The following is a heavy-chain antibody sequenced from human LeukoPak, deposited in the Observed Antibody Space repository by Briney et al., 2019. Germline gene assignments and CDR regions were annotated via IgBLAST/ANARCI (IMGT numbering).Heavy chain of an antibody. Sequence: GGSLRLSCAASGFTFDDYAMPWVRQAPGKGLEWVSGISWNSGSIGYADSVKGRFTISRDNAKNSLYLQMNSLRAEDTALYYCAKDIGDGYNPYAYYYGMDVWGQGTTVTVSS. CDR2: ISWNSGSI. CDR3: AKDIGDGYNPYAYYYGMDV. D-gene: IGHD5-24*01. J-gene: IGHJ6*02. V-gene: IGHV3-9*01. CDR1: GFTFDDYA.